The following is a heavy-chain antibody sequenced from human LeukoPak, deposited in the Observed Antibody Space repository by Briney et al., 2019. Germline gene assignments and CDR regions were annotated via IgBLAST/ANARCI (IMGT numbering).Heavy chain of an antibody. V-gene: IGHV4-61*02. D-gene: IGHD4-17*01. CDR1: GGSINSGTNY. Sequence: SEALSLTCTVSGGSINSGTNYWSWIRQPAGKGLEWIGRVYTSGSTSYNPSFKSRATISLDTSKNQFSLKLSSVTAADTAVYYCARVMTTVTTLDWFDPWGQGTLVTVSS. CDR2: VYTSGST. J-gene: IGHJ5*02. CDR3: ARVMTTVTTLDWFDP.